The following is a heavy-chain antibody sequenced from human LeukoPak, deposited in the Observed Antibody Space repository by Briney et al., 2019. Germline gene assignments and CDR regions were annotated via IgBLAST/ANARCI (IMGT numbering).Heavy chain of an antibody. CDR2: IYYSGST. V-gene: IGHV4-30-4*01. D-gene: IGHD2-8*02. CDR1: GGSISSGDYY. Sequence: PSETLSLTCTVSGGSISSGDYYWSWIRQPPGKGLEWIGYIYYSGSTYYNPSLKSRVTISVDTSKNQFSLKLNSVTAADTAVYYCARTGGTIDYWGQGTLVTVSA. CDR3: ARTGGTIDY. J-gene: IGHJ4*02.